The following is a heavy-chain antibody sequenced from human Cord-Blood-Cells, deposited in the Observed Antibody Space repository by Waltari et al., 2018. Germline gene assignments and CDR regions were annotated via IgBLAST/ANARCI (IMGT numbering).Heavy chain of an antibody. CDR1: GGSISSSSYY. J-gene: IGHJ4*02. Sequence: QLQLQESGPGLVKPSETLSLTCTVSGGSISSSSYYWGWIRLPPGKGLEWIGSIYYSGNTYSNPSLKGRVTISVDTSKNQFSLKLSSVPAADTAVYYCAIRVEYSSPFDYWGQGTLVTVSS. CDR2: IYYSGNT. CDR3: AIRVEYSSPFDY. D-gene: IGHD6-6*01. V-gene: IGHV4-39*01.